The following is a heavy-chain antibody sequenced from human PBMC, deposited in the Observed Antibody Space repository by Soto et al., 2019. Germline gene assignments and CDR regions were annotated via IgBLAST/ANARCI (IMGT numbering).Heavy chain of an antibody. CDR3: AREGGIAAAEYGMDV. J-gene: IGHJ6*02. CDR2: INPSGGST. CDR1: GYTFTSYY. Sequence: ASVKVSCKASGYTFTSYYMHWVRQAPGQGLEWMGIINPSGGSTSYAQKFQGRVTMTRDTSTSTVYMELSSLRSEDTAVYYCAREGGIAAAEYGMDVWGQGTTVTVSS. D-gene: IGHD6-13*01. V-gene: IGHV1-46*01.